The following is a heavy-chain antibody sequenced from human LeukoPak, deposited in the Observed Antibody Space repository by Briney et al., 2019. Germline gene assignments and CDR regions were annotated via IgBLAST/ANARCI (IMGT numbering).Heavy chain of an antibody. Sequence: PGGSLRLSCVGSGFAFNSYTMTWVRQAPGKGLEWVSSITSTSAYRQYADSVRGRFTISRDNAKNSLYLQMNSLGAEDTAVYHCARVTAGATTLNYYYYSMDVWGKGTQSPSP. CDR2: ITSTSAYR. CDR1: GFAFNSYT. D-gene: IGHD1-26*01. J-gene: IGHJ6*03. V-gene: IGHV3-21*01. CDR3: ARVTAGATTLNYYYYSMDV.